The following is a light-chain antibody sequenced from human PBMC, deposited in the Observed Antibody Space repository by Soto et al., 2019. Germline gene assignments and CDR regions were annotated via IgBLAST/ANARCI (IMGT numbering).Light chain of an antibody. Sequence: QLVLTQPASVSGSPGQSITISCTGTSSDVGAYNYVSWYQQHPGKAPKLMIFEVSNRPSGVSNRFSGSKSGNTASLTISGLQAEDEADYYCSSYTTSTTRVFGGGTKLTVL. CDR2: EVS. CDR3: SSYTTSTTRV. CDR1: SSDVGAYNY. J-gene: IGLJ3*02. V-gene: IGLV2-14*01.